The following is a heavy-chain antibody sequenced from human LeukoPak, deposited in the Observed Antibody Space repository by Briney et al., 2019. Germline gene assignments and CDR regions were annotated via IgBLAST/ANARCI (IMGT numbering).Heavy chain of an antibody. CDR2: INWNGGST. V-gene: IGHV3-20*01. CDR1: GFTFDDYG. CDR3: ARDFRRSMGAGDY. Sequence: PGGSLRLSCAASGFTFDDYGMSWDRQAPGKGLEWVSGINWNGGSTGYADSVKGRFTISRDNAKNSLYLQMNSLRAEDTALYHCARDFRRSMGAGDYWGQGTLVTVSS. J-gene: IGHJ4*02. D-gene: IGHD1-26*01.